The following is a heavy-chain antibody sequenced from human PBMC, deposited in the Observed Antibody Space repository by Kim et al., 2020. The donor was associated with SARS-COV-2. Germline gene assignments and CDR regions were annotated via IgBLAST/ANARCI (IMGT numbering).Heavy chain of an antibody. CDR3: ARENHYYGMDV. V-gene: IGHV1-3*02. Sequence: DTEYSQEFQGRVTITRDTSANTAYMELSSVRSEDMAVYYCARENHYYGMDVWGQGTTVTVSS. J-gene: IGHJ6*02. CDR2: DT.